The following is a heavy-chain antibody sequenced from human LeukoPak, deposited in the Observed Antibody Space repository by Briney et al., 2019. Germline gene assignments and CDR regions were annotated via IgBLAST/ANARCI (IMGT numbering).Heavy chain of an antibody. CDR2: MNPNSGNT. D-gene: IGHD6-6*01. Sequence: ASVKVSCKASGYTFTSYDIHWVRQATGQGLEWMGWMNPNSGNTGYAQKFQGRVTITRNTSISTAYMELSSLGSEDTAVYYCARGGGWIYSSSSFYYMDVWGKGTTVTVSS. V-gene: IGHV1-8*01. CDR3: ARGGGWIYSSSSFYYMDV. CDR1: GYTFTSYD. J-gene: IGHJ6*03.